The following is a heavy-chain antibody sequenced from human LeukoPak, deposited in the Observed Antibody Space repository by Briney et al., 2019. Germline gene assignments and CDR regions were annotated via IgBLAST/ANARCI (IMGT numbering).Heavy chain of an antibody. CDR2: IIPILGIA. CDR1: GGTFSSYA. V-gene: IGHV1-69*04. CDR3: ARDPFAGYYDY. D-gene: IGHD3-22*01. J-gene: IGHJ4*02. Sequence: ASVKVSCKASGGTFSSYAISWVRQAPGQGLEWMGRIIPILGIANYAQKFKGRVTITADKSTSTAYMELSSLRSEDTAVYYCARDPFAGYYDYWGQGTLVTVSS.